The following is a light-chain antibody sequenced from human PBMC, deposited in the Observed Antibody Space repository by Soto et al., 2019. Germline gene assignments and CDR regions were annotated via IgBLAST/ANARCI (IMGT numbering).Light chain of an antibody. J-gene: IGLJ1*01. CDR2: EVS. CDR1: SIDGGGYNY. CDR3: SSYTSSSIDYV. Sequence: QSALTQPASVSGSPGQSITISCTGTSIDGGGYNYVSWYQQHPGKAPKLMIYEVSNRPSGVSNRFSGSKSGNTASLTISGLQAEDEADYYCSSYTSSSIDYVFGTGTKLTVL. V-gene: IGLV2-14*01.